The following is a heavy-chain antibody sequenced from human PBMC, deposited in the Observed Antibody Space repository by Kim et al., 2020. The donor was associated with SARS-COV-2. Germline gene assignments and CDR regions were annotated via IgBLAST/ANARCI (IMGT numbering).Heavy chain of an antibody. V-gene: IGHV4-38-2*02. Sequence: SETLSLTCTVSGYSISSGYYWGWIRQPPGKGLEWIGSIYHSGSTYYNPSLKSRVTISVDTSKNQFSLKLSSVTAADTAVYYCARKFGELSRGGFDPWGQGTLVTVSS. J-gene: IGHJ5*02. CDR2: IYHSGST. CDR1: GYSISSGYY. D-gene: IGHD3-10*01. CDR3: ARKFGELSRGGFDP.